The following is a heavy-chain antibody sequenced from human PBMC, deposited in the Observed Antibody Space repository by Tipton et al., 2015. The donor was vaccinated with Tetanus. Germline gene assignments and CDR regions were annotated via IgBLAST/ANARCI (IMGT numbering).Heavy chain of an antibody. J-gene: IGHJ4*02. CDR1: GGSFSGYY. V-gene: IGHV4-34*01. CDR3: SRAKIVVVTAGFFDY. D-gene: IGHD2-21*02. CDR2: INHSGST. Sequence: TLSLTCAVYGGSFSGYYWSWIRQPPGKGLEWIGEINHSGSTNYNPSLKSRFTISVDTSKNQFSLKLSSVTASATAVFYCSRAKIVVVTAGFFDYWGQGTLVTVSS.